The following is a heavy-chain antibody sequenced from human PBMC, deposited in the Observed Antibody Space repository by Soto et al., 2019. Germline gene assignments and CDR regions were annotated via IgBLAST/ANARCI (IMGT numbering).Heavy chain of an antibody. Sequence: EVHLVESGGGLVQPGGSLRLSCAASEFSFSSYAMNWVRQAPGKGLEWVSYISDSGSSIYYADSVEGRFTISRDNAKNLLYLQMNSLRAEDTAVYYCARDQGYSIGWRRNDAFDIWGQGTVVTVSS. D-gene: IGHD6-19*01. V-gene: IGHV3-48*03. CDR3: ARDQGYSIGWRRNDAFDI. CDR2: ISDSGSSI. CDR1: EFSFSSYA. J-gene: IGHJ3*02.